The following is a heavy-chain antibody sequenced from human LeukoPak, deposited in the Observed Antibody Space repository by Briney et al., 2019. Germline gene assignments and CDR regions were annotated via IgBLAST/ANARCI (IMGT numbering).Heavy chain of an antibody. CDR2: IIPIFGTA. D-gene: IGHD3-3*01. J-gene: IGHJ4*02. CDR3: ARGGRGGGYDFWS. CDR1: GVTFSSYA. V-gene: IGHV1-69*05. Sequence: ASVKVSCKASGVTFSSYAISWVRQAPGQGLEWMGRIIPIFGTANYAQKFQGRVTITTDESTSTAYMELSSLRSEETAVYYCARGGRGGGYDFWSWGQGTLVTVSS.